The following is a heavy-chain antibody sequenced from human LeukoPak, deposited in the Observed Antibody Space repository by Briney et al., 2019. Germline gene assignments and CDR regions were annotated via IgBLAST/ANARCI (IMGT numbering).Heavy chain of an antibody. D-gene: IGHD5-24*01. Sequence: PSETLSLTCAVSGGSISSFNWWNWVRQPPGRGLEWIGEIYHSGSTNYNPSLKSRVTISVDKSKNQFSLKLSSVTAADTAVYYCASSRDGYNFPDYWGQGTLVTVSS. CDR1: GGSISSFNW. J-gene: IGHJ4*02. CDR3: ASSRDGYNFPDY. CDR2: IYHSGST. V-gene: IGHV4-4*02.